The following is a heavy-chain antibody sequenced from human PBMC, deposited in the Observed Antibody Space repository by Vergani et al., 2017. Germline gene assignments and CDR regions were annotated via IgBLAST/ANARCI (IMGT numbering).Heavy chain of an antibody. Sequence: QVQLVQSGAEVKKPGSSVKVSCKASGATFRSNTISWVRQVPGQGLEWMGRIIPVLGKTKYAQDFQGRLTITADTSTSTAYMELTSLRSQDTAVYYCARDPRVYGGDPEDYYDGMDVWGQGTTVTVSS. CDR3: ARDPRVYGGDPEDYYDGMDV. CDR1: GATFRSNT. J-gene: IGHJ6*02. D-gene: IGHD2-21*02. CDR2: IIPVLGKT. V-gene: IGHV1-69*08.